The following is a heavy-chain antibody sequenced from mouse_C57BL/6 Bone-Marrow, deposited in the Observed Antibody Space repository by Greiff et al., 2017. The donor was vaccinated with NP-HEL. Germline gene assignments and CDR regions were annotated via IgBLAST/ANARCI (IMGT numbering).Heavy chain of an antibody. Sequence: QVQLQQSVAELVRPGASVKLSCTASGFNIKNTYMHWVKQRPIQGLDWIGNIDPSDSETHYNQKFKDKATLTVDKSSSTAYMQLSSLTSEDSAVYYCARSDYYGSSWDFDYWGQGTTLTVSS. V-gene: IGHV1-52*01. CDR3: ARSDYYGSSWDFDY. CDR2: IDPSDSET. CDR1: GFNIKNTY. D-gene: IGHD1-1*01. J-gene: IGHJ2*01.